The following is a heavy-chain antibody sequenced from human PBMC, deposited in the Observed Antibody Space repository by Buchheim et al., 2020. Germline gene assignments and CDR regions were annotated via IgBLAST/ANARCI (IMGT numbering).Heavy chain of an antibody. D-gene: IGHD2-2*01. CDR1: GFTFSDYY. CDR2: ISSRSSHT. V-gene: IGHV3-11*06. CDR3: ARGGYCSSTSCSSDLYYYYGMDV. Sequence: QVQLVESGGGLVKPGGSLRLSCAASGFTFSDYYMSWIRQAPGKGLEWVSYISSRSSHTNYADSVKGRFTISSDNAKNSLYLQMNSLRAEDTAVYYCARGGYCSSTSCSSDLYYYYGMDVWGQGTT. J-gene: IGHJ6*02.